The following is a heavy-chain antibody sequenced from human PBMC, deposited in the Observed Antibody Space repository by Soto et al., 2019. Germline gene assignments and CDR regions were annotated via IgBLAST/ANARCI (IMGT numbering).Heavy chain of an antibody. CDR2: IIIGSGYI. D-gene: IGHD2-15*01. J-gene: IGHJ6*02. Sequence: EVQLVESGGGLVKPGGSLRLSCAASGFTFSSYSMNWVRQAPGKGLEWSSSIIIGSGYINYADSVKGQFTIPRDNAKNSLYLQMNSLRAEDTAVYYCARDNLVCSGGSCYTQYYGMDVWGQGTTVTVSS. CDR3: ARDNLVCSGGSCYTQYYGMDV. CDR1: GFTFSSYS. V-gene: IGHV3-21*01.